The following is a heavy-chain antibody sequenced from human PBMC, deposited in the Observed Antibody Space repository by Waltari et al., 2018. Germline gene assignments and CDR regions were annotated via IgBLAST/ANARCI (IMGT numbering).Heavy chain of an antibody. CDR1: GGSIGNYY. D-gene: IGHD3-10*01. Sequence: QVQLQESGPGLVKTSETVSLTCTVSGGSIGNYYWSWIRQPAGKGLEWIGRIYIGGSTHYNPSLKGRVSMSIDASKNQFSLKLTSVTAADTAVYYCARDSESFDYWGQGTLVTVSS. V-gene: IGHV4-4*07. CDR3: ARDSESFDY. CDR2: IYIGGST. J-gene: IGHJ4*02.